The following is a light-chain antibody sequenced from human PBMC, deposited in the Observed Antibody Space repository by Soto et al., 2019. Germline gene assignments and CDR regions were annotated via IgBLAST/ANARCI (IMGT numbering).Light chain of an antibody. V-gene: IGLV2-14*03. CDR3: SSHSSSSTLVV. CDR2: DVN. J-gene: IGLJ2*01. CDR1: SSDVGGYNY. Sequence: QSALTQPASMSGSPGQSITISCTGTSSDVGGYNYVSWHRQHPGKAPKLMIYDVNNRPSGVSNRFSCSKSGNTASLTISGLQAEDEADYYCSSHSSSSTLVVFGGGTKLTVL.